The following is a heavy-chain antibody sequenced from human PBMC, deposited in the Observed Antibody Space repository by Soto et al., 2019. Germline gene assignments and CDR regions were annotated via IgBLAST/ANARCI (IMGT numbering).Heavy chain of an antibody. Sequence: EVQLVESGGGLVKPGGSLRLSCAASEFTFGSYSMNWVRQAPGKGLEWVSAISTSSDTYYADSVKGRFTISRDNARNSLYLQMNSLRVEDTAVYYCARDPRGRYSSSYYGMDVWGQGTTVTVSS. J-gene: IGHJ6*02. CDR2: ISTSSDT. CDR3: ARDPRGRYSSSYYGMDV. V-gene: IGHV3-21*01. D-gene: IGHD6-13*01. CDR1: EFTFGSYS.